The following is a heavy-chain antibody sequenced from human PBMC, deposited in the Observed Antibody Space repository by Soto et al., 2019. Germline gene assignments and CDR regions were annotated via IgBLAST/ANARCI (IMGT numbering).Heavy chain of an antibody. Sequence: QVQLVQSGAEVKKPGSSVKVSCKVSGGTFSTYSMFWVRQAPGQGLEWMGRIIPMLGIANYAQRFQDRVTITADKSTATAYMELSSLRSEDTALYYCSIGSWSGEVFDIWGQGTMVTVSS. V-gene: IGHV1-69*02. D-gene: IGHD2-21*01. CDR3: SIGSWSGEVFDI. CDR1: GGTFSTYS. J-gene: IGHJ3*02. CDR2: IIPMLGIA.